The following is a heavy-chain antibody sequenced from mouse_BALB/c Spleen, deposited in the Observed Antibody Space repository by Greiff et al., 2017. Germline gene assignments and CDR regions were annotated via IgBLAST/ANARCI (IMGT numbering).Heavy chain of an antibody. Sequence: QVQLKESGPGLVAPSQSLSITCTVSGFSLTSYDISWIRQPPGKGLEWLGVIWTGGGTNYNSAFMSRLSISKDNSKSQVFLQMNSLQTDDTAIYYCVRAYEYEAMDYWGQGTSVTVSS. V-gene: IGHV2-9-2*01. D-gene: IGHD2-4*01. CDR3: VRAYEYEAMDY. CDR2: IWTGGGT. J-gene: IGHJ4*01. CDR1: GFSLTSYD.